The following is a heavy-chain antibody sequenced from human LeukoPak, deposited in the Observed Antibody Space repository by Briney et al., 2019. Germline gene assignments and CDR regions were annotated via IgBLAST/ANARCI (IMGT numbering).Heavy chain of an antibody. CDR3: ARWEVRLNAFEM. D-gene: IGHD3-10*01. V-gene: IGHV4-34*01. Sequence: SETLSLTCAVYGGSFSGYYWSWIRQPPGKGLEWIGEINHSGSTNYNPSLKSRVTTSVDTSKNQFSLSLSSVTAADTAVYYCARWEVRLNAFEMWGQGTMVTVSS. CDR2: INHSGST. J-gene: IGHJ3*02. CDR1: GGSFSGYY.